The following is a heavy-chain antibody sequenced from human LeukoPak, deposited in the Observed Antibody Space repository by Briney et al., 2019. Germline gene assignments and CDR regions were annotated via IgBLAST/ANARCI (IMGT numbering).Heavy chain of an antibody. CDR2: FYVGGAT. Sequence: PGGSLRLSCAFSGFSVTNNYMSWVRQAPGKGLEWVSVFYVGGATYYADSVKGRFTISRDNSENTLYLQMKSLRAEDKAVYYCARGDGYNFFDYWGQGTLVTVSS. J-gene: IGHJ4*02. CDR3: ARGDGYNFFDY. D-gene: IGHD5-24*01. CDR1: GFSVTNNY. V-gene: IGHV3-53*01.